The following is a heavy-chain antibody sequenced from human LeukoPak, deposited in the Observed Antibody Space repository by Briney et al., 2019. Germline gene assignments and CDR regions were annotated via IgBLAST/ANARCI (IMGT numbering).Heavy chain of an antibody. CDR1: GASITSHY. CDR2: ASYTGTT. CDR3: ATAGDWNDVPY. V-gene: IGHV4-59*11. D-gene: IGHD1-1*01. J-gene: IGHJ4*02. Sequence: SETLSLTCTVSGASITSHYWSWIRRPPGKVLEWIGYASYTGTTNYNPSLKSRVTISVDTSKSQVSLKVSSVTAADTAVYCCATAGDWNDVPYWGQGILVTVYS.